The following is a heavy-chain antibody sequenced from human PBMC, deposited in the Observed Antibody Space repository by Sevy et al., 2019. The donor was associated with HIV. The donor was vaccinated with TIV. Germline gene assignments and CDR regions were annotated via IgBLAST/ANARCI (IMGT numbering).Heavy chain of an antibody. V-gene: IGHV3-30*03. CDR1: AFTFSTYA. J-gene: IGHJ5*02. Sequence: GGSLRLSCAASAFTFSTYAMHWVRQAPGKGLEWVAVISYDGSLKYYADSVKGRFTISRDDSKSSLYLQMNTLRAEDTAVYYCAREAGYSVNWYPRFDPWGQGTLVTVSS. CDR2: ISYDGSLK. D-gene: IGHD6-13*01. CDR3: AREAGYSVNWYPRFDP.